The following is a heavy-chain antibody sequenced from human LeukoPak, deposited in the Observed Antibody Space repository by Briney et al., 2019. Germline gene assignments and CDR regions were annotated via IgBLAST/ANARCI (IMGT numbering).Heavy chain of an antibody. CDR3: ARENDFYRY. J-gene: IGHJ4*02. CDR2: INPKSGGT. CDR1: EYTFTGYY. V-gene: IGHV1-2*02. Sequence: ASVKVSCKASEYTFTGYYMHWVRQAPGQGLEWMGWINPKSGGTNYAQKFQGRVTMTRDTSISTVYMELNRLRSDDTAVYYCARENDFYRYWGQGTLVTVSS. D-gene: IGHD1-1*01.